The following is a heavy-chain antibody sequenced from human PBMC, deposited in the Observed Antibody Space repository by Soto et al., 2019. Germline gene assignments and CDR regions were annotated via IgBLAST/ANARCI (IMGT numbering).Heavy chain of an antibody. Sequence: GGSLRLSCAASGFTFTDYWMHWVRQAPGKGLEWVSLIYSGGVTYYTDSVKGRFTISRDNSKNTLDLQMNSLRADDTAVYYCARGREDYFYGMDVWGQGTTVTVSS. CDR1: GFTFTDYW. V-gene: IGHV3-53*01. CDR3: ARGREDYFYGMDV. J-gene: IGHJ6*02. CDR2: IYSGGVT.